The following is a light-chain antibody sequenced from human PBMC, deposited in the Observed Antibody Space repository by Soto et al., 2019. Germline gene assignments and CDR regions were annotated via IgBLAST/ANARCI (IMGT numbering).Light chain of an antibody. V-gene: IGKV3-11*01. CDR3: QQRSNWPLT. CDR1: QSVSSY. Sequence: EIVLTQSPATLSLSPGERATLSCRASQSVSSYLAWYQQKPGQAPRLLIYDASNRATAIPARFSGSGSATDFTHTISSLEPEDFTVYYCQQRSNWPLTFGGGTKVEIK. CDR2: DAS. J-gene: IGKJ4*01.